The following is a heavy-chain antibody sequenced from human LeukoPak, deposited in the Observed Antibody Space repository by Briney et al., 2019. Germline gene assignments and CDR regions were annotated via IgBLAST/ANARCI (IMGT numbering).Heavy chain of an antibody. V-gene: IGHV4-31*03. J-gene: IGHJ4*02. D-gene: IGHD6-13*01. CDR2: IYYSGST. Sequence: PSETLSLTCTVSGGSISSGGYYWSWIRQHPGKGLEWIGYIYYSGSTYYNPSLKRGVTITIDTSKNQFSLKLSSVTAEDTAVYYCASTEQQLVFDYWGQGTLVTVSS. CDR1: GGSISSGGYY. CDR3: ASTEQQLVFDY.